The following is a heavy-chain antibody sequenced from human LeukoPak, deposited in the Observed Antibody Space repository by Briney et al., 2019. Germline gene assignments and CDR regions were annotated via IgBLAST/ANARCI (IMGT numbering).Heavy chain of an antibody. CDR2: IYSGGYT. CDR1: GCTFTSNY. D-gene: IGHD1-26*01. V-gene: IGHV3-66*01. CDR3: ARRLEYSGSRGVFDY. J-gene: IGHJ4*02. Sequence: GGSLRLSCAASGCTFTSNYMTWVLQAPGQGLAWVSIIYSGGYTDYSDSVQGRFTISRDNSKNTLYLQMHSLRAEETPVYYCARRLEYSGSRGVFDYWGEGSLVTVS.